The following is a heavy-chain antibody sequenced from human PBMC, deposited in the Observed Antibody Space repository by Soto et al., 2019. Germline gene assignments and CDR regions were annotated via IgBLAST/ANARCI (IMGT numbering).Heavy chain of an antibody. D-gene: IGHD3-3*01. V-gene: IGHV1-24*01. Sequence: ASVKVSCKVSGYTLTELSMHWVRQAHGKGLEWMGGFDPEDGETIYAQKFQGRVTMTEDTSTDTAYMELSSLRSEDTAVYYCATVLFWSGTNWFDPWGQGTLVTVSS. CDR2: FDPEDGET. CDR1: GYTLTELS. CDR3: ATVLFWSGTNWFDP. J-gene: IGHJ5*02.